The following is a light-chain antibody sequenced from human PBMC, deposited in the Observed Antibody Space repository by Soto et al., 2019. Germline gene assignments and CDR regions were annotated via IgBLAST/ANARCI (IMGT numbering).Light chain of an antibody. Sequence: DIVMTQSPDTLAVSLGERATINCKSSQSVLYSSNNKNYLAWYQQKPGQPPKLLIYWASTRESGVPDRFSGSWSGTDFTLTISSLQAEDVAAYYCQQHYSSPQTFGQGTKVEIK. CDR1: QSVLYSSNNKNY. V-gene: IGKV4-1*01. J-gene: IGKJ1*01. CDR2: WAS. CDR3: QQHYSSPQT.